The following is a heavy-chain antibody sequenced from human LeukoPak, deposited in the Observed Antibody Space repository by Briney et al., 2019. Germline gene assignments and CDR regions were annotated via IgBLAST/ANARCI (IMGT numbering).Heavy chain of an antibody. CDR1: EFTFSSYW. Sequence: PGGSLRLSCAASEFTFSSYWMHWVRQAPGKGLVWVSGINNDGTTTRYADSVKGRFTISRDNAKNTLYLQMNILRVEDTAVYFCARDRKSHFDYWGQGTLVTVSS. V-gene: IGHV3-74*01. CDR3: ARDRKSHFDY. CDR2: INNDGTTT. J-gene: IGHJ4*02.